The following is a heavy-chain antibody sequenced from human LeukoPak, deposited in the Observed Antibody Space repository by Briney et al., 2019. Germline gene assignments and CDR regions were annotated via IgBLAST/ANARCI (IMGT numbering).Heavy chain of an antibody. Sequence: PGGSLRLSCAASGFTFSSYGMHWVREAPGEGLEWVAVISYDGSNKYYADSVKGRFTISRDNSKNTLYLQMKRLRAEDTAVYYCAKDLGALHYFDYWGQGTLVTVSS. D-gene: IGHD3-16*01. CDR1: GFTFSSYG. J-gene: IGHJ4*02. CDR3: AKDLGALHYFDY. V-gene: IGHV3-30*18. CDR2: ISYDGSNK.